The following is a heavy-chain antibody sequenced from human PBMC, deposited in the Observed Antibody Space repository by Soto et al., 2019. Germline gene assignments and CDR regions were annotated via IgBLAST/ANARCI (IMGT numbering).Heavy chain of an antibody. V-gene: IGHV4-38-2*01. J-gene: IGHJ4*02. CDR3: PRAPVTHYFEY. CDR2: IYHSGST. Sequence: SETLSLTCVVSGYSISSDYYWGWIRQAPGKGLECIGSIYHSGSTYYSPSLKSRVTISVDTSKNQFSLKLNSVIAADTAVYYCPRAPVTHYFEYWGQGSLVT. CDR1: GYSISSDYY. D-gene: IGHD4-17*01.